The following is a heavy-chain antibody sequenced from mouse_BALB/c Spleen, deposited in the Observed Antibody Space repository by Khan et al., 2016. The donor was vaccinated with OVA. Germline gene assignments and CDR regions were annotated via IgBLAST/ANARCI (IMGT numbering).Heavy chain of an antibody. V-gene: IGHV5-6*01. CDR1: GFTFSTYG. CDR3: ARLAYYYDSEGFAY. CDR2: ISTGGSYT. Sequence: EVKLQESGGDLVKPGGSLKLSCAASGFTFSTYGMSWVRQTPAKRLEWVATISTGGSYTYYPDSVKGRFTIFRENAKNTLYLQRSSLKSEDTAMFYCARLAYYYDSEGFAYWGQGTLVTVSA. D-gene: IGHD1-1*01. J-gene: IGHJ3*01.